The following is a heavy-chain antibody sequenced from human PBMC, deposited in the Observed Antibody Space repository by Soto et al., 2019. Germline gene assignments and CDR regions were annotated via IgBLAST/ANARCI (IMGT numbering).Heavy chain of an antibody. D-gene: IGHD2-15*01. J-gene: IGHJ4*02. CDR3: ARRISLIVEVHRDAPDKYYFDS. CDR1: GGSFSGYY. CDR2: INHSGSS. Sequence: SETLSLTCAVYGGSFSGYYWSWIRQSPGKGLEWIGEINHSGSSISNPSLKSRVTISVDTSKNQFSLKLRSVTAADTAAYYCARRISLIVEVHRDAPDKYYFDSWSQGTLVTVSS. V-gene: IGHV4-34*01.